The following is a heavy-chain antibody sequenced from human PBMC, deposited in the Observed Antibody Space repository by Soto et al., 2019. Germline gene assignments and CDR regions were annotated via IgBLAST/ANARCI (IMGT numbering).Heavy chain of an antibody. Sequence: ASVKVSCKASGYTLTSYYLHWLRQSAGQGPEWMGIINPSGGTTNDAQKFQDRVTMTSDTSTSTVYMELSSLRSEDTAVYYCARGISTTRYYYHYGMDVWGQGTTVTVSS. CDR3: ARGISTTRYYYHYGMDV. CDR1: GYTLTSYY. D-gene: IGHD2-2*01. V-gene: IGHV1-46*01. CDR2: INPSGGTT. J-gene: IGHJ6*02.